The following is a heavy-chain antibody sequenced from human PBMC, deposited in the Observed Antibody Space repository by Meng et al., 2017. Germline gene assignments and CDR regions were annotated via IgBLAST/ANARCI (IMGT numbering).Heavy chain of an antibody. CDR1: RYTFPVYW. Sequence: VDSRVEVKKPGASVKASCKASRYTFPVYWLRWVRRAPGQGLEWMGRINPKSGDTHYAQRFQGRVTMTGETSISTAYMELSGLRSDDTAMYYCARDEDISAAGKLFGDYWGQGTLVTVSS. CDR2: INPKSGDT. D-gene: IGHD6-13*01. CDR3: ARDEDISAAGKLFGDY. J-gene: IGHJ4*02. V-gene: IGHV1-2*06.